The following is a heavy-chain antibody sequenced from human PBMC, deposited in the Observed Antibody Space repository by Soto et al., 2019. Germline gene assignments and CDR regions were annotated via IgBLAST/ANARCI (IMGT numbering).Heavy chain of an antibody. CDR3: TRYCPTASCYIRYGMDV. CDR1: GFTFTSYA. Sequence: EVQLLESGGGLVQPGGSLRLSCAASGFTFTSYAMTWVRQAPGKGLEWVSTISGSGGTTYYADSVRGRFTISRDNSKNTLYLQMNTLIAEDTALYSCTRYCPTASCYIRYGMDVWRQGTTVTVSS. CDR2: ISGSGGTT. D-gene: IGHD2-2*02. J-gene: IGHJ6*02. V-gene: IGHV3-23*01.